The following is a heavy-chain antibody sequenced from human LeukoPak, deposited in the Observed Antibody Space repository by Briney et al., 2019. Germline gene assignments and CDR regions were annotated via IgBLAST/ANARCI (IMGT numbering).Heavy chain of an antibody. CDR2: IYYSGST. CDR1: GGSISSSSYY. D-gene: IGHD5/OR15-5a*01. Sequence: SETLSLTCTVSGGSISSSSYYWGWIRQPPGKGLEWIGSIYYSGSTYYNPSLKSRVTISVDTSKNQFSLMLTSVTAADTAVYFCATLVSTRYYFDYWGQGTLVTVSS. J-gene: IGHJ4*02. CDR3: ATLVSTRYYFDY. V-gene: IGHV4-39*01.